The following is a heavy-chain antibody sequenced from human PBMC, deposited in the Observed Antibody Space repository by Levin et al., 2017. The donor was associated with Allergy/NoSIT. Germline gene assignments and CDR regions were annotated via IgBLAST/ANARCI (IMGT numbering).Heavy chain of an antibody. J-gene: IGHJ6*02. CDR3: ARGQTYCTNGVCYTGYYYGMDV. D-gene: IGHD2-8*01. Sequence: GGSLRLSCAASGFTFSSYDMHWVRQATGKGLEWVSAIGTAGDTYYPGSVKGRFTISRENAKNSLYLQMNSLRAGDTAVYYCARGQTYCTNGVCYTGYYYGMDVWGQGTTVTVSS. V-gene: IGHV3-13*01. CDR2: IGTAGDT. CDR1: GFTFSSYD.